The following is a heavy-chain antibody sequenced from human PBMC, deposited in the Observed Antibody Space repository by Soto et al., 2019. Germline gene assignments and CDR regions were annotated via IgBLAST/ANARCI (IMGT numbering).Heavy chain of an antibody. CDR2: IWYDGSNK. CDR3: ASTYGSGAMDV. V-gene: IGHV3-33*01. D-gene: IGHD3-10*01. Sequence: ESGGGVVQPGRSLRLSCAASVFTFSSYGMHWVRQAPGKGLEWVAVIWYDGSNKYYADSVKGRFTISRDNSKNTLYLQMNSLRAEDTAVYYCASTYGSGAMDVWGQGTTVTVSS. CDR1: VFTFSSYG. J-gene: IGHJ6*02.